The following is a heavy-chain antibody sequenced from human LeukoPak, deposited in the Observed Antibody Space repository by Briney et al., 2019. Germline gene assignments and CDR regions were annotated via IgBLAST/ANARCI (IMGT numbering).Heavy chain of an antibody. D-gene: IGHD3-10*02. J-gene: IGHJ6*04. CDR3: AELGITMIGGV. CDR1: GFTFSSYA. Sequence: GGSLRLSCAASGFTFSSYAMHWVRQAPGKGLEGVAVISYDGSNKYYADSVKGRFTISRDSSKNTLYLQMSSLRDEDTAVCYCAELGITMIGGVWGKGTTVTISS. CDR2: ISYDGSNK. V-gene: IGHV3-30*04.